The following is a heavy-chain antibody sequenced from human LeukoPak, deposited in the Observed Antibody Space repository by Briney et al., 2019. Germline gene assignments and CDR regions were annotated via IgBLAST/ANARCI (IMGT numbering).Heavy chain of an antibody. J-gene: IGHJ4*02. V-gene: IGHV3-30*02. D-gene: IGHD3-22*01. CDR1: GFTFSSYW. Sequence: PGGSLRLSCAASGFTFSSYWMHWVRQAPGKGLEWVSFIRFDGRKTYYADSVEGRFTISRDSSKNSLNLQMNSLRAEDTAVYYCAKDPTHYRVWDYYETIGLSYWGQGTLVTVSS. CDR2: IRFDGRKT. CDR3: AKDPTHYRVWDYYETIGLSY.